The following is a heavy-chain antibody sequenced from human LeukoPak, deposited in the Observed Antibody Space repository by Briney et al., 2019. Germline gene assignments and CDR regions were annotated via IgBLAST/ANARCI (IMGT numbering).Heavy chain of an antibody. Sequence: MGCINPNSGGTNYAQKFQGRVTMTRDTSISTAYMELSRLRSDDTAVYYCARDRASGYDMDYWGQGTLVTVSS. J-gene: IGHJ4*02. V-gene: IGHV1-2*02. CDR2: INPNSGGT. D-gene: IGHD5-12*01. CDR3: ARDRASGYDMDY.